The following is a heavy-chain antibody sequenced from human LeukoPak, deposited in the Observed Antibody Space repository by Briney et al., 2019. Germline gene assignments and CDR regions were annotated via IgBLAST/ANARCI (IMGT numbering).Heavy chain of an antibody. CDR1: GGSISSSSYY. D-gene: IGHD2-2*02. V-gene: IGHV4-39*01. J-gene: IGHJ3*02. CDR2: IYYSGST. CDR3: ARQTVYQLLYVDAFDI. Sequence: SETLSLTCTVSGGSISSSSYYWGWIRQPPGKGLERIGSIYYSGSTYYNPSLKSRVTISVDTSKNQFSLKLSSVTAADTAVYYCARQTVYQLLYVDAFDIWGQGTMVTVSS.